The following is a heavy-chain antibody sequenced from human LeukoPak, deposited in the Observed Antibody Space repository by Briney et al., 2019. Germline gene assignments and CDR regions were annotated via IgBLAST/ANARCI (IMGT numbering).Heavy chain of an antibody. D-gene: IGHD2-2*02. CDR3: ARVPGPYTASRFNF. CDR2: IDPDSGGT. Sequence: ASVRVSCKTSGYTFTGYYLHWVRQAPGQRPEWMGRIDPDSGGTHYGQKFQGRVTVTRDTSITTVYMELRGLTSDDTAVYYCARVPGPYTASRFNFWGKETLVTVSS. V-gene: IGHV1-2*02. J-gene: IGHJ4*02. CDR1: GYTFTGYY.